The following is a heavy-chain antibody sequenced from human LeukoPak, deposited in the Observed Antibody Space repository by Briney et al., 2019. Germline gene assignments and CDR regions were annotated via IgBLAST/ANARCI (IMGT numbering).Heavy chain of an antibody. Sequence: SQTLSLTCAISGDSVSSNNGAWNWIRQSPSRGLEWLGRTYYRSKWYNDYAESLISRITISPVTSKNQFSLQLYSVTPEDTAVYYCARDVGTTGWHTFYYWGQGTLVTVSS. V-gene: IGHV6-1*01. CDR1: GDSVSSNNGA. D-gene: IGHD3-9*01. CDR2: TYYRSKWYN. CDR3: ARDVGTTGWHTFYY. J-gene: IGHJ4*02.